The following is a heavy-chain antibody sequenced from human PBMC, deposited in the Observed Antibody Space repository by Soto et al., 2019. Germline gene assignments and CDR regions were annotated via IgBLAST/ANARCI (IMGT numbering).Heavy chain of an antibody. CDR3: ARLIAAAYAFDI. J-gene: IGHJ3*02. CDR1: GGSFIGYY. Sequence: SATLSLTCAVYGGSFIGYYCIFIRQPPLKGLEWIGEINHSGSTNYNPSLKSRVTISVDTSKNQFSLKLSSVTAADTAVYYCARLIAAAYAFDIWGQGTMVTVSS. CDR2: INHSGST. V-gene: IGHV4-34*01. D-gene: IGHD6-25*01.